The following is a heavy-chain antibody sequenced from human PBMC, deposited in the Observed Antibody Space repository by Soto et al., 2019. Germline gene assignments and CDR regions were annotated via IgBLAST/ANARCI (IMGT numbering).Heavy chain of an antibody. J-gene: IGHJ4*02. CDR1: GGSISSSSYY. V-gene: IGHV4-39*07. CDR3: ARLSSNWAFDY. Sequence: PSETLSLTCTVSGGSISSSSYYWGWIRQPPGKGLEWIGSIYYSGSTNYNPSLKSRVTISVDTSKNQFSLKLSSVTAADTAVYYCARLSSNWAFDYWGQGTLVTVSS. D-gene: IGHD6-13*01. CDR2: IYYSGST.